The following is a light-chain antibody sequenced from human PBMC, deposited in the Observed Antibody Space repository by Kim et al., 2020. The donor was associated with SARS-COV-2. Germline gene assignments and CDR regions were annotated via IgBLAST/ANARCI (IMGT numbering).Light chain of an antibody. V-gene: IGLV4-69*01. J-gene: IGLJ3*02. CDR2: LNSDGSH. Sequence: VLTQSPSASASLGASVKLTCTLSSGHSSYAIAWHQQQPEKGPRYLMKLNSDGSHSKGDGIPDRFSGSSSGAERYLTISSLQSEDEADYYCQTWGTGIHWVFGGGTQLTVL. CDR1: SGHSSYA. CDR3: QTWGTGIHWV.